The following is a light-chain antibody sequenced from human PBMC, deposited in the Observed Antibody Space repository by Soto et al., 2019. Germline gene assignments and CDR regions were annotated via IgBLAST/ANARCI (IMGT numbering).Light chain of an antibody. Sequence: EIVMTQSPATLSVSPGERATLSCKASQSVSRTLAWYQQKPGQAPGLLIYGASTRATGIPARFSGSGSGTEFTLTISSLQSEDFAIYYCQQCYNWPWTCGQGTKVEI. CDR3: QQCYNWPWT. CDR1: QSVSRT. CDR2: GAS. J-gene: IGKJ1*01. V-gene: IGKV3-15*01.